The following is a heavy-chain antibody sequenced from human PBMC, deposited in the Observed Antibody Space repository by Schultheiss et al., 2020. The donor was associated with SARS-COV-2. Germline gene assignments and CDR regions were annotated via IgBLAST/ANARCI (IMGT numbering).Heavy chain of an antibody. Sequence: ASVKVSCKASGGTFSSYAISWVRQAPGQGLEWMGWINPNSGGTNYAQKLQGRVTMTTDTSTSTAYMELRSLRSDDTAVYYCARDLGGSGYNAFDIWGQGTMVTVSS. CDR3: ARDLGGSGYNAFDI. V-gene: IGHV1-18*01. D-gene: IGHD3-22*01. J-gene: IGHJ3*02. CDR2: INPNSGGT. CDR1: GGTFSSYA.